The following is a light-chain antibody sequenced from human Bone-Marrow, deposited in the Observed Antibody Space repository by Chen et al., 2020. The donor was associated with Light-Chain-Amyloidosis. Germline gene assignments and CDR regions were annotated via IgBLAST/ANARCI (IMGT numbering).Light chain of an antibody. CDR1: NIGSTS. V-gene: IGLV3-21*02. J-gene: IGLJ3*02. CDR3: QVWERGSERPM. Sequence: SYVLTQPSSVSVAPGPTATIACGGNNIGSTSVQWYQQTPGQAPLLVVYDDSDRPTGIPERLSGANAGNTATLTLSRVGAGDEADYNCQVWERGSERPMFGGGTKLTVL. CDR2: DDS.